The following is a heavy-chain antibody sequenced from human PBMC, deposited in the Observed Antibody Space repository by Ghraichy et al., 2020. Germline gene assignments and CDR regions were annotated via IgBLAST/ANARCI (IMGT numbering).Heavy chain of an antibody. Sequence: GGSLRLSCAASGFSFSDYYMSWIRQAPGKGLEWVLYISNGGSILYYADSVKGRFTISRDTAKNSLYLQMNSLRAEDTAVYYCARGSGTYPGDSFDIWGQGTMVTVSS. CDR1: GFSFSDYY. CDR2: ISNGGSIL. J-gene: IGHJ3*02. D-gene: IGHD1-26*01. CDR3: ARGSGTYPGDSFDI. V-gene: IGHV3-11*01.